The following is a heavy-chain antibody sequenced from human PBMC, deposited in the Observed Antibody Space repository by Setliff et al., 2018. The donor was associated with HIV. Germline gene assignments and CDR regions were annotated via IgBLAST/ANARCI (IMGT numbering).Heavy chain of an antibody. V-gene: IGHV3-30*04. CDR1: GFTFGSYP. CDR3: AAQGVL. Sequence: PGGSLRLSCAASGFTFGSYPMHWVRQAPGKGLEWVAVISYGGGLKLYADSVKGRFTISRDTAKNSLYLQMNSLRAEDTAVYYCAAQGVLWGQGTQVTVS. CDR2: ISYGGGLK. J-gene: IGHJ4*02.